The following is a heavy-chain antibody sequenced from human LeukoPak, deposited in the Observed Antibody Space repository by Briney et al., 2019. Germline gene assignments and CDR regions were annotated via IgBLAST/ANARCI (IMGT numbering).Heavy chain of an antibody. CDR1: GFTFSDHY. V-gene: IGHV3-72*01. CDR3: ASANWGAAFDI. CDR2: TRNKANSYTT. Sequence: QPGGSLSLSCAASGFTFSDHYMDWVRQAPGKGLEWVGRTRNKANSYTTEYAASVKGRFTISRDDSKNSLYLQMNSLKTEDTAVYYCASANWGAAFDIWGQGTMVTVSS. J-gene: IGHJ3*02. D-gene: IGHD7-27*01.